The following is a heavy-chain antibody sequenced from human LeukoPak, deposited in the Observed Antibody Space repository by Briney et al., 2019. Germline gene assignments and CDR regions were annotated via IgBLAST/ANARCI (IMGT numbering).Heavy chain of an antibody. J-gene: IGHJ4*02. CDR3: ARGSAVVTPNYFDY. V-gene: IGHV4-4*07. CDR2: IYTSGST. Sequence: PSETLSLTCTVSGGSISSYYWSWIRQPAGKGLEWIGRIYTSGSTNYNPSLKSRVTISVDTSKNQFSLKLSSVTAADTAVYYCARGSAVVTPNYFDYWGQGTLVTVSS. CDR1: GGSISSYY. D-gene: IGHD4-23*01.